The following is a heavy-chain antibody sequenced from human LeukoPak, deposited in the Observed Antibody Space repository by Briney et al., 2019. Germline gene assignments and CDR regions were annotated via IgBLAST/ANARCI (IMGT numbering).Heavy chain of an antibody. CDR3: ARAIHCSSTSCYGNWFDP. J-gene: IGHJ5*02. CDR2: MNPNSGNT. V-gene: IGHV1-8*01. D-gene: IGHD2-2*01. Sequence: ASVKVSCKASGYTFTSYDINWVRQATGQGLEWMGWMNPNSGNTGYAQKFQGRVTMTRNTSISTAYMELSSLRSEDTAVYYCARAIHCSSTSCYGNWFDPWGQGTLVTVSS. CDR1: GYTFTSYD.